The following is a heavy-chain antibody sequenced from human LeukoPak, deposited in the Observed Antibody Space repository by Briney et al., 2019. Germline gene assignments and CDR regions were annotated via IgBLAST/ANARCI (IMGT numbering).Heavy chain of an antibody. J-gene: IGHJ4*02. CDR1: GFTFSITY. D-gene: IGHD1-26*01. Sequence: GESLRLSCTASGFTFSITYMAWVRQAPGKGLEWVSSISGSSSDIYYADSVKGRFTISRDNSKNSLYLQMKSLRAEDTALYYCARRGYHDYSGFDYWGQGTLVTVSS. V-gene: IGHV3-21*01. CDR3: ARRGYHDYSGFDY. CDR2: ISGSSSDI.